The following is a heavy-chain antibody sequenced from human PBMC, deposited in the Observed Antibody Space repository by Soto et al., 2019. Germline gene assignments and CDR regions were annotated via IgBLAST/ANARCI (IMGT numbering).Heavy chain of an antibody. CDR1: GYTFTSYG. D-gene: IGHD3-22*01. V-gene: IGHV1-18*01. CDR2: ISAYNGNT. Sequence: ASVKVSCAASGYTFTSYGISWVRQAPGQGLEWMGWISAYNGNTNYAQKLQGRVTMTTDTSTSTAYMELRSLRSDDTAVYYCATEYYYDSSGPLGAFDIWGQGTMVTVSS. J-gene: IGHJ3*02. CDR3: ATEYYYDSSGPLGAFDI.